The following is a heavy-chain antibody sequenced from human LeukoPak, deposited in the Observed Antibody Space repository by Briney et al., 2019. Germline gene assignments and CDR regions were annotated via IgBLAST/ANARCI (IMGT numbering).Heavy chain of an antibody. V-gene: IGHV1-24*01. D-gene: IGHD6-13*01. Sequence: GASVKVSCKVSGYTLTELSMHWVRQAPGKGLEWMGGFDPEDGGTIYAQKFQGRVTMTEDTSTDTAYMELSSLRSEDTAVYYCATDRPRIAAAGTLYFDYWGQGTLVTVSS. J-gene: IGHJ4*02. CDR1: GYTLTELS. CDR3: ATDRPRIAAAGTLYFDY. CDR2: FDPEDGGT.